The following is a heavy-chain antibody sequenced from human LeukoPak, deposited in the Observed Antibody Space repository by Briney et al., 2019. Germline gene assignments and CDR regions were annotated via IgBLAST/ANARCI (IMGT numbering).Heavy chain of an antibody. J-gene: IGHJ4*02. V-gene: IGHV3-53*01. Sequence: GGSLRLSCAASGFTVNSHYMNWVRRTPGKGLEWVSIIYSGGSTNYADSVKGRFTISRDNSKNTLYLQMNSLRAEDTAVYYCARGEPTRPAPFDFWGQGTLVTVSP. D-gene: IGHD6-6*01. CDR2: IYSGGST. CDR3: ARGEPTRPAPFDF. CDR1: GFTVNSHY.